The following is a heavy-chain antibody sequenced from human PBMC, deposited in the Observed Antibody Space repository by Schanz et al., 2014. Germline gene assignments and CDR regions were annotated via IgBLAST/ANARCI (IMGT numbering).Heavy chain of an antibody. V-gene: IGHV3-23*01. Sequence: EVLLLESGGRVERPGGSLRLSCAASGFTFSIYGMSWVRQAPGKGLEWVSALTGSGTTTYYADSVKGRFTISRDNAKNLLYLQMNGLRAEDTAVYFCARDLSSLIQGDVWGKGTTVTVSS. J-gene: IGHJ6*04. CDR3: ARDLSSLIQGDV. D-gene: IGHD2-2*01. CDR2: LTGSGTTT. CDR1: GFTFSIYG.